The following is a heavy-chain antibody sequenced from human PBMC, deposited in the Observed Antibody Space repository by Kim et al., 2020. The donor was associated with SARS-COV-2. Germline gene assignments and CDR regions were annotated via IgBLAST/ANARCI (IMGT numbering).Heavy chain of an antibody. Sequence: ASVKVSCKASGYTFTSYAMHWVRQAPGQRLEWMGWINAGNGNTKYSQKFQDRVTITRDTSASTAYMELSSLRSEDTAVYYCARDLWALPAGGFDYWGQGTLVTVSS. V-gene: IGHV1-3*01. CDR2: INAGNGNT. CDR1: GYTFTSYA. D-gene: IGHD1-26*01. J-gene: IGHJ4*02. CDR3: ARDLWALPAGGFDY.